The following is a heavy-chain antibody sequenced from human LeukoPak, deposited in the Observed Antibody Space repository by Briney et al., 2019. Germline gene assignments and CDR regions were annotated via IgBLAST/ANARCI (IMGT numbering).Heavy chain of an antibody. CDR2: ITGGGDTT. Sequence: GGSLRLSCAGSGFTFSSYGMSCVRQAPGKGLEWVSAITGGGDTTYYADSVKGRFTISRDNAKNSLYLQMNSLRAEDTAVYYCAREGYYDILTGYYGFDYWGQGTLVTVSS. CDR1: GFTFSSYG. D-gene: IGHD3-9*01. CDR3: AREGYYDILTGYYGFDY. J-gene: IGHJ4*02. V-gene: IGHV3-23*01.